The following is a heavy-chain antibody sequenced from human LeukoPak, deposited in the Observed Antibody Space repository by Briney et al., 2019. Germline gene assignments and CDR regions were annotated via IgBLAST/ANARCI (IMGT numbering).Heavy chain of an antibody. V-gene: IGHV3-30*02. CDR1: GFTFSSYG. Sequence: GGSLRISCAASGFTFSSYGMHWVRQAPGKGLEWVTFIRSDGSNKYHADSVKGRFTISRDNSKNTLYLQMNSLRAEDTAIYYCAKDAQVYSTYDWRWFDPWGQGTLVTVSS. D-gene: IGHD4-11*01. CDR2: IRSDGSNK. J-gene: IGHJ5*02. CDR3: AKDAQVYSTYDWRWFDP.